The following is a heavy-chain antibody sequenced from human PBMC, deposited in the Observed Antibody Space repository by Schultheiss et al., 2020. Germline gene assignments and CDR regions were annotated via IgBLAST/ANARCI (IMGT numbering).Heavy chain of an antibody. Sequence: SETLSLTCTVSGGSISSSSYYWGWIRQPPGKGLEWIGSIYYSGSTYYNPSLKSRVTISEDTFKNQFSLKLSSVTAADTAVYYCASAEKQPPRVGAFDIWGQGTMVTVSS. CDR1: GGSISSSSYY. CDR2: IYYSGST. V-gene: IGHV4-39*01. J-gene: IGHJ3*02. CDR3: ASAEKQPPRVGAFDI.